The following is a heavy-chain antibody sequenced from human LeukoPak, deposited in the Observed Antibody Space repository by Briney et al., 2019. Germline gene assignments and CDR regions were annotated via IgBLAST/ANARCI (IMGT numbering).Heavy chain of an antibody. CDR1: GLTVSNAW. D-gene: IGHD2/OR15-2a*01. CDR2: MKSKADGETI. CDR3: TTFYVASNYWSSSKSDY. J-gene: IGHJ4*02. V-gene: IGHV3-15*01. Sequence: GGSLRLSCAASGLTVSNAWMLWVRQAPGKGLEWVGRMKSKADGETIDYAAPAKSRFTISRDDSKNTLFLQMNSLRTEDTAVYFCTTFYVASNYWSSSKSDYWGQGTLVTVSS.